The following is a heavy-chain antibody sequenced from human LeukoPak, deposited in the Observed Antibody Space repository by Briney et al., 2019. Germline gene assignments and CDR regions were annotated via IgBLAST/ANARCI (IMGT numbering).Heavy chain of an antibody. CDR2: ISGSGGST. V-gene: IGHV3-23*01. CDR3: AREPVGGDWFDP. D-gene: IGHD2-2*01. CDR1: GFTFSSYA. Sequence: GGSLRLSCAASGFTFSSYAMSWVRQAPGKGLEWVSAISGSGGSTYYADSVKGRFTISRDNAKNSLYLQMNSLRDEDTAVYYCAREPVGGDWFDPWGQGTLVTVSS. J-gene: IGHJ5*02.